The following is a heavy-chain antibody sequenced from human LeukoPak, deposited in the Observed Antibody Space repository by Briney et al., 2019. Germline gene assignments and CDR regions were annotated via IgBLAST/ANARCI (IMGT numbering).Heavy chain of an antibody. CDR3: ARDSGTPPHHWFDP. Sequence: GGSLRLSCAASGFTFSSYSMNWVRQAPGKGLEWVSSISSSSSYIYYADSVKGRFTISRDNVKNSLYLQMNSLRAEDTAVYYCARDSGTPPHHWFDPWGQGTLVTVSS. CDR2: ISSSSSYI. V-gene: IGHV3-21*01. D-gene: IGHD1-1*01. J-gene: IGHJ5*02. CDR1: GFTFSSYS.